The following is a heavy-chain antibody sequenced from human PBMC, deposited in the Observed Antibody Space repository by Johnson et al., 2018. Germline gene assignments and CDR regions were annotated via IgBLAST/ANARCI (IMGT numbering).Heavy chain of an antibody. CDR2: IYPGDSDT. J-gene: IGHJ3*01. V-gene: IGHV5-51*01. Sequence: VQLVQSGAEVKKPGEALKISCKGSGYSFTSYWIGGVRQMPGKGLEWMGIIYPGDSDTRYSPPFQGQVTISADKSIRTPYRQWSSRKASDTARAYCARRILGTCSWAFDCWGHGTMVTVSS. D-gene: IGHD3-10*02. CDR3: ARRILGTCSWAFDC. CDR1: GYSFTSYW.